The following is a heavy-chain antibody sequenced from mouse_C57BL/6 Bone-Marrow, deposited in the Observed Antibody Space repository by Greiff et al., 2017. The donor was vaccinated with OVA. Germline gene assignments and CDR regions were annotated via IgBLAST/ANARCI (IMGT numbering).Heavy chain of an antibody. J-gene: IGHJ1*03. Sequence: VKLQQPGAELVMPGASVKLSCKASGYTFTSYWMHWVKQRPGQGLEWIGEIDPSDSYTNYNQKFKGKSILTVDKSSSTAYMQLSSLTSEDAAVYYCASLWLRRGWYFDVWGTGTTVTVSS. CDR3: ASLWLRRGWYFDV. D-gene: IGHD2-2*01. V-gene: IGHV1-69*01. CDR2: IDPSDSYT. CDR1: GYTFTSYW.